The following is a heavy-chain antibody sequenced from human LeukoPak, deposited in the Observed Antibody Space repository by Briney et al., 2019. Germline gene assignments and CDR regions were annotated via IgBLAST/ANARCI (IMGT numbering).Heavy chain of an antibody. CDR3: AREEDY. J-gene: IGHJ4*02. V-gene: IGHV4-61*01. CDR1: GVSVSSGSYY. CDR2: IYYSGST. Sequence: SETLSLTCTVSGVSVSSGSYYWRWIRQPPGKGLEWIGYIYYSGSTNYNPSLKSRATISVDTSKNQFSLKLSSVTAADTAVYYCAREEDYWGQGTLVTVSS.